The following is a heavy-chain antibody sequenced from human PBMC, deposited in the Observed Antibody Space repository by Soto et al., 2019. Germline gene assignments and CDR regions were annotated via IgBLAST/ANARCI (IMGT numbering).Heavy chain of an antibody. Sequence: SVKVSCKASGFTFTSSAVQWVRQARGQRLEWIGWIVVGSGNTNYAQKFQERVTITRDMSTSTAYMELSSLRSEDTAVYYCAADPLTAAAGKDYYYYYGMDVWGQGTTVTVSS. CDR1: GFTFTSSA. CDR2: IVVGSGNT. CDR3: AADPLTAAAGKDYYYYYGMDV. D-gene: IGHD6-13*01. V-gene: IGHV1-58*01. J-gene: IGHJ6*02.